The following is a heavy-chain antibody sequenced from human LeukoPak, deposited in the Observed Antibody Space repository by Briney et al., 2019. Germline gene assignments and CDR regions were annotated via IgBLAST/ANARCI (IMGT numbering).Heavy chain of an antibody. CDR2: INHSGST. V-gene: IGHV4-34*01. J-gene: IGHJ5*02. D-gene: IGHD6-6*01. CDR1: GGSFSGYY. Sequence: PSETLSLTCAVYGGSFSGYYWSWIRQPPGKGLEWIGEINHSGSTNYNPSLKSRVTISVDTSKNQFSLKLSSVTAADTAVYYCAIISSIGWFDPWGQGTLVTVSS. CDR3: AIISSIGWFDP.